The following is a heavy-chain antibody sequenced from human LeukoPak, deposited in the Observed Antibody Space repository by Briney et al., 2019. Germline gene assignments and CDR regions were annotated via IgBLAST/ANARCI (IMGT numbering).Heavy chain of an antibody. Sequence: GGSLRLSCAASGLTFSSYWMHWVRQAPGKGLVWVSRINSDGSSTIYADSVKGRFTISRDNAKNTVVLQMNSLSAEDTAVYYCTTGGAQYYDYWGQGTVVTVSS. D-gene: IGHD3-16*01. CDR2: INSDGSST. V-gene: IGHV3-74*01. CDR3: TTGGAQYYDY. CDR1: GLTFSSYW. J-gene: IGHJ4*02.